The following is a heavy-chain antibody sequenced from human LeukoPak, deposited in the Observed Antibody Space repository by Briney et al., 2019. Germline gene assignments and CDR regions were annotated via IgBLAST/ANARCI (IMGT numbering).Heavy chain of an antibody. CDR2: ISGSGGDT. CDR1: GFTFGSYA. Sequence: PGGSLRLSCVGSGFTFGSYAMSWVRQAPGKGLEWVSLISGSGGDTYYADSVKGRFTISRDNTKNTLYLQMNSLRAEDTATYYCAKEWDGSGTRLGWFDLWGKGTLVTVSS. J-gene: IGHJ5*02. V-gene: IGHV3-23*01. CDR3: AKEWDGSGTRLGWFDL. D-gene: IGHD3-10*01.